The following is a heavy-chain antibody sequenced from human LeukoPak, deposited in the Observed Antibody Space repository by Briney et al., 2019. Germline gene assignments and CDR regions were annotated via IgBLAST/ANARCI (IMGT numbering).Heavy chain of an antibody. CDR1: GYTFTSYD. CDR2: MNPNSGNT. CDR3: ARAIRDCSSTSCLYYMDV. J-gene: IGHJ6*03. V-gene: IGHV1-8*03. D-gene: IGHD2-2*01. Sequence: ASVKVSCKASGYTFTSYDINWVRQATGQGLEWMGWMNPNSGNTGYAQKFQGRVTITRNTSISTAYMELSSLRSEDTAVYYCARAIRDCSSTSCLYYMDVWSKGTTVTVSS.